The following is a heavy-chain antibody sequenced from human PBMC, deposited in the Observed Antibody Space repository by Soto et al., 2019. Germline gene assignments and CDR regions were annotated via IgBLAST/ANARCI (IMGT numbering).Heavy chain of an antibody. CDR3: ARLYQGKRPPDY. CDR2: IYYSGST. Sequence: QLHLQESGPGLVKPSETLSLTCTVSGGSIISSSYYWGWIRQPPGRGLEWIGSIYYSGSTYYNPSIKIRVTVSVDPSKSQLTLKLSSVTAADTAVYYCARLYQGKRPPDYWGQGTLVTVSS. D-gene: IGHD2-2*01. V-gene: IGHV4-39*01. CDR1: GGSIISSSYY. J-gene: IGHJ4*02.